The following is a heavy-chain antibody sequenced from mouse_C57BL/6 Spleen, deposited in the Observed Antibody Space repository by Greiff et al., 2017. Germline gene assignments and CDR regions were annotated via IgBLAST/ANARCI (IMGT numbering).Heavy chain of an antibody. CDR1: GYAFTNYL. CDR2: INPGSGGT. J-gene: IGHJ1*03. CDR3: AIDGNYGRYFDV. Sequence: QVQLQQSGAELVRPGTSVKVSCKASGYAFTNYLIEWVKQRPGQGLEWIGVINPGSGGTNYNEKFKGKATLTADKSSSTAYMQLSSLTSEDSAVXFCAIDGNYGRYFDVWGTGTTVTVSS. D-gene: IGHD2-1*01. V-gene: IGHV1-54*01.